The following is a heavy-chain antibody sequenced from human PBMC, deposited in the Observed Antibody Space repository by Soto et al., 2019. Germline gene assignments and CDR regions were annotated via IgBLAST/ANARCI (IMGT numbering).Heavy chain of an antibody. D-gene: IGHD1-20*01. V-gene: IGHV3-23*01. CDR2: ISGSGGST. CDR3: AKGRGANWNYYYYYGMDV. Sequence: PGGSLRLSCAASGFTFSSYAMSWVRQAPGKGLEWVSAISGSGGSTYYADSVKGRFTISRDNSKNTLYLQMNSLRAEDTAVYYCAKGRGANWNYYYYYGMDVWGQGTTVTVSS. J-gene: IGHJ6*02. CDR1: GFTFSSYA.